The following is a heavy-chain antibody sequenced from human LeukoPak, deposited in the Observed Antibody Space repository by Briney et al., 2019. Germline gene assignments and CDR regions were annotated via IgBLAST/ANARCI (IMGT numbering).Heavy chain of an antibody. CDR2: IYSGGST. J-gene: IGHJ6*03. CDR1: GFTFSSYT. Sequence: GGSLRLSCAASGFTFSSYTMNWVRQAPGKGLEWVSVIYSGGSTYYADSVKGRFTISRDNSKNTLYLQMNSLRAEDTAVYYCAAGYYYSSGSSYMDVWGKGTTVTISS. V-gene: IGHV3-66*01. D-gene: IGHD3-10*01. CDR3: AAGYYYSSGSSYMDV.